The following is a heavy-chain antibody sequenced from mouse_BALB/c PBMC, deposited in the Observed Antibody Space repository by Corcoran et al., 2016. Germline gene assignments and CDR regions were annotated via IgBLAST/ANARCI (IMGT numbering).Heavy chain of an antibody. J-gene: IGHJ4*01. CDR2: IVPGSGST. V-gene: IGHV1-9*01. D-gene: IGHD2-10*01. CDR1: GYTFSSYW. Sequence: QVQLQQSGAELMKPGASVKISCKATGYTFSSYWIEWVKQRPGHGLEWIGEIVPGSGSTNYNEKFKGKATCTADTSSNTAYMQISSLTSEDSAVYYCARTYYGNSAIDYGGQGTPVTVSS. CDR3: ARTYYGNSAIDY.